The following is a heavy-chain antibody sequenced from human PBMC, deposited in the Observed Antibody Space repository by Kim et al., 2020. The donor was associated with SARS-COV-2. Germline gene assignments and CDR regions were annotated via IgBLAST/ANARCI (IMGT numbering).Heavy chain of an antibody. CDR1: GGSISSRGYY. D-gene: IGHD3-3*01. V-gene: IGHV4-31*03. J-gene: IGHJ3*02. CDR2: IYYSGST. Sequence: SETLSLTCTVSGGSISSRGYYWSWIRQHPGKGLEWIGYIYYSGSTYYNPSLKSRVTISVDTPKNQFSLKLSSVTAADTAVYYCARSPLTIFGVVTAFDIWGQETMVTVSS. CDR3: ARSPLTIFGVVTAFDI.